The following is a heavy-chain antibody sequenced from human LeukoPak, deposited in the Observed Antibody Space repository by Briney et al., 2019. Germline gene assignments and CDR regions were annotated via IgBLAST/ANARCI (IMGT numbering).Heavy chain of an antibody. CDR3: ARESVVSPTEDCSSTSCPTEKDAFDI. Sequence: ASVKVSCKASGYTFTRYGISWVRQAPGQGLEWMGCFSAYNGNTKYAQKLQGRVTMTTDTSTSTAYMELRSLRSDDTAVYYCARESVVSPTEDCSSTSCPTEKDAFDIWGQGTMVTVSS. J-gene: IGHJ3*02. CDR1: GYTFTRYG. V-gene: IGHV1-18*01. CDR2: FSAYNGNT. D-gene: IGHD2-2*01.